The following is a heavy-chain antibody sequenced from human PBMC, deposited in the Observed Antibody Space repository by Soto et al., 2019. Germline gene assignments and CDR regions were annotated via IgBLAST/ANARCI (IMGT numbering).Heavy chain of an antibody. Sequence: SETLSLTCAVYGGSFIGYYWSWILQPPGKGLEWIGEINHSGSTNYNPSLKSRVTISVDTSKNQFSLKLSSVTAADTAVYYCARHGTYCSGARCYSSFFDYWGRGTQVTVSS. CDR1: GGSFIGYY. CDR2: INHSGST. CDR3: ARHGTYCSGARCYSSFFDY. J-gene: IGHJ4*02. V-gene: IGHV4-34*01. D-gene: IGHD2-15*01.